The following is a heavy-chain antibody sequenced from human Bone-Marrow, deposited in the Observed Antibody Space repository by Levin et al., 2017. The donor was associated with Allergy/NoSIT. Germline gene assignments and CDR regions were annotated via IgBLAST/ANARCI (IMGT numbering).Heavy chain of an antibody. CDR3: VRGVVGVDV. V-gene: IGHV4-30-4*08. J-gene: IGHJ6*02. CDR1: GASITNGDFF. CDR2: IYYNGTA. Sequence: NPSETLSLTCSVTGASITNGDFFWSWIRQSPGKGLEWLGYIYYNGTAYYNLSLKSRIVISIDPSKNHLSLTLTSVTAADTAVYFCVRGVVGVDVWGQGTTVTVS. D-gene: IGHD5-12*01.